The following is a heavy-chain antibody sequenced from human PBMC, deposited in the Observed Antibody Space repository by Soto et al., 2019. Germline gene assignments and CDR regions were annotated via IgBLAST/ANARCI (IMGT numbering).Heavy chain of an antibody. V-gene: IGHV3-33*03. D-gene: IGHD6-19*01. CDR1: GFTFSSYG. CDR3: AKDAARTSGWYYFDY. Sequence: PVGSLRPSCAATGFTFSSYGMEWVRQAPGKGLEWVALIWYDGSYKYYADSVKGRFTISRDNSESTLYLQMSSLRAEDTAVYYCAKDAARTSGWYYFDYWGQGTLVTVSS. CDR2: IWYDGSYK. J-gene: IGHJ4*02.